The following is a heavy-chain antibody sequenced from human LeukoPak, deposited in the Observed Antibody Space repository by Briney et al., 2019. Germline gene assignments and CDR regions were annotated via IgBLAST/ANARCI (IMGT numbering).Heavy chain of an antibody. CDR2: INPSGGST. J-gene: IGHJ4*02. CDR1: GYTFTSYY. D-gene: IGHD6-19*01. CDR3: ARVRSGWAIDY. V-gene: IGHV1-46*01. Sequence: GASVTVSCKASGYTFTSYYMHWVRQAPGQGLEWMGIINPSGGSTSYAQKFQGRVTMTRDTSTSTVYMELSSLRSEDTAVYYCARVRSGWAIDYWGQGTLVTVSS.